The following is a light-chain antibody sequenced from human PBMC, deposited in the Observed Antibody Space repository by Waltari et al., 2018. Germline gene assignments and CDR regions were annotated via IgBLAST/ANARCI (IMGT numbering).Light chain of an antibody. CDR3: QQRAIWPPLP. CDR1: QSGDNF. V-gene: IGKV3-11*01. Sequence: EVVLTQSPATLSLSPGERATLSCRASQSGDNFIASYQQKPGQAPRPLIYEASQRATDIPARFSGSVSATDFTVSISNPEPDDVAFYYCQQRAIWPPLPFGGGTKVDI. J-gene: IGKJ4*01. CDR2: EAS.